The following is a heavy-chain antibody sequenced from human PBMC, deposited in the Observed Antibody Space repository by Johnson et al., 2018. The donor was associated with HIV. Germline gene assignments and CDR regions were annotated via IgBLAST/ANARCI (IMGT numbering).Heavy chain of an antibody. CDR2: ISYDGSNK. J-gene: IGHJ3*02. CDR1: GFTFSNYG. D-gene: IGHD4-11*01. V-gene: IGHV3-30*18. CDR3: AKGWDPMTTVNTFAFDI. Sequence: QVQLVESGGGVVQPGRSLRLSCAASGFTFSNYGVHWVRQAPGKGLEWVAVISYDGSNKYYADSVRGRFTISRDNSKNTLYLQMNTLRAGDTAVYYCAKGWDPMTTVNTFAFDIWGQGTVVTVS.